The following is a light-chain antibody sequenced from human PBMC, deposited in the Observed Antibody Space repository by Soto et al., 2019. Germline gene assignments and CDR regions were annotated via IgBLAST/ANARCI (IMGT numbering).Light chain of an antibody. J-gene: IGKJ2*01. V-gene: IGKV3-15*01. CDR3: QHYNPWPG. CDR1: QSVSSN. Sequence: EIVMTQSPATLSVSPGERATLSCRASQSVSSNLAWYQQKPGQAPRLLIYGASIRATGIPVRFSGSGSATEFTLTINSLQPEDVVVYYCQHYNPWPGFGQGTKLEIK. CDR2: GAS.